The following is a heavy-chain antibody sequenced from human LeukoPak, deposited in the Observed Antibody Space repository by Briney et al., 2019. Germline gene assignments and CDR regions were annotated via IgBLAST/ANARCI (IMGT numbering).Heavy chain of an antibody. CDR1: GFTFSSYA. J-gene: IGHJ4*02. V-gene: IGHV3-30*04. Sequence: GGSLRLSCAASGFTFSSYAMHWVRQAPGKGLEWVAVISYDGSNKYYADSVKGRFTISRDNSKNTLYLQMNSLRAEDTAVYHCARDSSGYYLNYQFDYWGQGTLVTVSS. CDR3: ARDSSGYYLNYQFDY. D-gene: IGHD3-22*01. CDR2: ISYDGSNK.